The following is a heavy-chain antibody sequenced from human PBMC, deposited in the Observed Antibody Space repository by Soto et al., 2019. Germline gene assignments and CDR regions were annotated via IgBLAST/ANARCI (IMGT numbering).Heavy chain of an antibody. Sequence: QVQLVQSGAEVKKPGASVKVSCKASGYTFTSYGISWVRQAPGQGLEWMGWISAYNGNTNYAQKLQGRVTMTTDTSTSTAYMELRSLRSDDTAVYYCARDPGSSNPFFLHPYGMDVWGQGTTVTVSS. CDR3: ARDPGSSNPFFLHPYGMDV. CDR2: ISAYNGNT. D-gene: IGHD2-2*01. CDR1: GYTFTSYG. V-gene: IGHV1-18*01. J-gene: IGHJ6*02.